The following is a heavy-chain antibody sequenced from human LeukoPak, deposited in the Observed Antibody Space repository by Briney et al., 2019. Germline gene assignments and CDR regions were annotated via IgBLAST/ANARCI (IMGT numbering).Heavy chain of an antibody. CDR3: AKDDWQWSRSENAFDV. Sequence: SETLSLTCTVSGGSISSGSYYWSWIRQPAGKGLEWIGRIYTSGSTNYNPSLKSRVTISVDTSKNQFSLKLSSVTAADTAVYYCAKDDWQWSRSENAFDVWGQGTMVTVSS. CDR1: GGSISSGSYY. V-gene: IGHV4-61*02. CDR2: IYTSGST. J-gene: IGHJ3*01. D-gene: IGHD6-19*01.